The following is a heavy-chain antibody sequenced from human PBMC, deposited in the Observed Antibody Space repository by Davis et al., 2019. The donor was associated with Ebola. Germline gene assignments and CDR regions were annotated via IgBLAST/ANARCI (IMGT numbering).Heavy chain of an antibody. CDR3: ARDRGSQDY. V-gene: IGHV4-38-2*02. Sequence: MPSETLSLTCTVSGYSISSGYYWGWLRHPPGKGLEWLGSIYHSGNTYYNPSLKSRVSISVDTSKNQFSLKLSSVTAADTAVYYCARDRGSQDYWGQGTLVTVSS. J-gene: IGHJ4*02. CDR1: GYSISSGYY. CDR2: IYHSGNT. D-gene: IGHD1-26*01.